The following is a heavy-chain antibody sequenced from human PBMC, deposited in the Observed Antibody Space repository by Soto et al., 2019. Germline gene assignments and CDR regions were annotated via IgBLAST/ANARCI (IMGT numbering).Heavy chain of an antibody. V-gene: IGHV3-33*01. J-gene: IGHJ4*02. CDR2: IWYDGSNK. D-gene: IGHD6-13*01. Sequence: QVQLVESGGGVVQPGRSLRLSCAASGFTFSSYGMHWVRQAPGKGLEWVAVIWYDGSNKYYADSVKGRFTISRDNSKNTRYLQMNSLRAEDTAVYYCERVHAPRYSSWYAFDYWGQGTLVTVSS. CDR3: ERVHAPRYSSWYAFDY. CDR1: GFTFSSYG.